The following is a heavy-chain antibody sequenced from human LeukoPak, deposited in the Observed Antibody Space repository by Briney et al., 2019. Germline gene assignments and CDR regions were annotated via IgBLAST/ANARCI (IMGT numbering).Heavy chain of an antibody. V-gene: IGHV3-11*06. J-gene: IGHJ4*02. D-gene: IGHD6-13*01. CDR2: ISGRGNYV. CDR3: AGSGIGPTEIDY. Sequence: PGGSLRLSCAASGFTFSDYFMSWVRQAPGKGLEWLSYISGRGNYVDYAESLKGRITISRDNAKNSLYLQMNSLRAEDTAVYHCAGSGIGPTEIDYGGRETVVTVS. CDR1: GFTFSDYF.